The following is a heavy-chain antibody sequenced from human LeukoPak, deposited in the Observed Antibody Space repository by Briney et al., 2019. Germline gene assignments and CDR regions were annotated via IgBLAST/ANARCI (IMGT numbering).Heavy chain of an antibody. CDR3: AKDSSSGYDWFDY. D-gene: IGHD5-12*01. V-gene: IGHV3-30*02. CDR2: IRYDGSNK. CDR1: RFTFSDYG. Sequence: GGSLRLSCAASRFTFSDYGMHWVRQAPGKGLEWVAFIRYDGSNKYYADSVKGRFTISRDNSKNTLYLQMNSLRAEDTAVYYCAKDSSSGYDWFDYWGQGTLVTVSS. J-gene: IGHJ4*02.